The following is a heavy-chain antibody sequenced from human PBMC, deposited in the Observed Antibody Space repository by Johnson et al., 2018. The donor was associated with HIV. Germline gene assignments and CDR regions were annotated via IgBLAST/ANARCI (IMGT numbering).Heavy chain of an antibody. CDR3: ARVRETKGPYDAFDI. CDR1: GFTFSSYA. D-gene: IGHD1-1*01. CDR2: IYSGGST. Sequence: VQLVESGGGVVQPGRSLRLSCAASGFTFSSYAMHWVRQAPGKGLEWVSVIYSGGSTYYADSVKGRFTISRDNSKNTLYLQMNSLRAGDTAVYYCARVRETKGPYDAFDIWGQGTMVTVSS. V-gene: IGHV3-66*01. J-gene: IGHJ3*02.